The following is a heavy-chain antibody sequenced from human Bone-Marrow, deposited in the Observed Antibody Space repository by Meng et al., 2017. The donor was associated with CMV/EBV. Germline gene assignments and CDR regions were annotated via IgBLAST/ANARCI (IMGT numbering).Heavy chain of an antibody. D-gene: IGHD6-13*01. CDR2: FDPEDGET. CDR1: GYTLTELS. V-gene: IGHV1-24*01. CDR3: ATCIAAAGTRWFDP. J-gene: IGHJ5*02. Sequence: KVPGYTLTELSMHWVRQAPGKGLEWMGGFDPEDGETLYAQKFQGRVTMTEDTSTDTAYMELSSLRSEDTAVYYCATCIAAAGTRWFDPWGQGTLVTVSS.